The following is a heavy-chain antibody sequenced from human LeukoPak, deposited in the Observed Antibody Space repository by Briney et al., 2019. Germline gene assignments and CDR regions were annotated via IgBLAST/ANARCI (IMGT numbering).Heavy chain of an antibody. V-gene: IGHV3-23*01. D-gene: IGHD3-10*01. CDR3: TKDLYYGSGVDAFDI. J-gene: IGHJ3*02. CDR2: ISGSGGST. CDR1: GFTFSSYS. Sequence: GGSLRLSCAASGFTFSSYSMNWVRQAPGKGLEWVSAISGSGGSTYYADSVKGRFTISRDNSKNTLYLQMNSLRAEDTAVYYCTKDLYYGSGVDAFDIWGRGTMVTVSS.